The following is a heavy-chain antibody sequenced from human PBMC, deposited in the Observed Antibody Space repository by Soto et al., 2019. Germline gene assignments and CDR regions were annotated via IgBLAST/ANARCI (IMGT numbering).Heavy chain of an antibody. Sequence: GESLKISCKGSGSSFTSYWISWVRQMPGKGLEWMGRIDPSDSYTNYSPSFQGHVTISADKSISTAYLQWSSLKASDTAMYYCARHTREYYYGSGSYGWFDPWGQGTLVTVSS. J-gene: IGHJ5*02. CDR1: GSSFTSYW. D-gene: IGHD3-10*01. CDR3: ARHTREYYYGSGSYGWFDP. V-gene: IGHV5-10-1*01. CDR2: IDPSDSYT.